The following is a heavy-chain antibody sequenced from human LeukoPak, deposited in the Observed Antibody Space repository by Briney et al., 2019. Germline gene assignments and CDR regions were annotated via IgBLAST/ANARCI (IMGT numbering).Heavy chain of an antibody. D-gene: IGHD3-16*01. CDR3: ARDEGYHGGGNWFDP. CDR2: ISSSSSYT. J-gene: IGHJ5*02. Sequence: GGSLRLSCAASGFTFSDYYMSWIRQAPGKGLEWVSYISSSSSYTNYADSVKGRFTISRDNAKNSLYLQMNSLRAEDTAVYYCARDEGYHGGGNWFDPWGQGTLVTVSS. CDR1: GFTFSDYY. V-gene: IGHV3-11*06.